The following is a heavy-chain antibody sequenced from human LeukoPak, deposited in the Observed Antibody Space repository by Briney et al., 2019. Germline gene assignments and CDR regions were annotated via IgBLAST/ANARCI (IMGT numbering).Heavy chain of an antibody. D-gene: IGHD6-19*01. CDR3: ARDVATSGWATFY. CDR2: ITSSGSSI. V-gene: IGHV3-48*01. J-gene: IGHJ4*02. CDR1: GFSFRSHD. Sequence: PGGSLRLSCASSGFSFRSHDMNWVRQAPGKGLEWVSYITSSGSSIYYADSVKGRFTISRDNAKNSLYLQMNSLRAEDTAVYYCARDVATSGWATFYWGPGTLVTVS.